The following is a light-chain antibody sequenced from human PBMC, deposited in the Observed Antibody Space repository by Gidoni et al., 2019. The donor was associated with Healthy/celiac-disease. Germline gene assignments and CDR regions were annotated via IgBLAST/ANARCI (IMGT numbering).Light chain of an antibody. CDR2: NVS. CDR3: SSYTSSSTPVV. V-gene: IGLV2-14*01. J-gene: IGLJ2*01. CDR1: SSDVGGYTY. Sequence: QSALTPPASVSGSPGQSLTISCTGTSSDVGGYTYVSWYQQHPGKAPNLMIYNVSNRPSRVSNRFSVSGSGNATSLTISGLQAEDEADYYCSSYTSSSTPVVFGGGTKLTVL.